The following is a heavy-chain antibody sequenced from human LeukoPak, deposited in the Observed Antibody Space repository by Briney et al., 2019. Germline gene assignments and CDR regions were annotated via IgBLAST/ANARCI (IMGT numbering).Heavy chain of an antibody. J-gene: IGHJ4*02. D-gene: IGHD3-10*01. CDR2: ISSNGGST. CDR1: GFTFSSYA. CDR3: ARSGSGSYYYFDY. V-gene: IGHV3-64*01. Sequence: GGSLRLSCAASGFTFSSYAMPWVRQAPGKGLEYVSAISSNGGSTYYANSVKGRFTISRDNSKNTLYLQMGSLRAEDMAVYYCARSGSGSYYYFDYWGQGTLVTVSS.